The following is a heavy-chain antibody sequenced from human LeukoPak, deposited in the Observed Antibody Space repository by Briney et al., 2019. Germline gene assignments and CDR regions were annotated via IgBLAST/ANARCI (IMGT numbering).Heavy chain of an antibody. CDR3: ARVSFGLVPTTKPFDY. Sequence: ASVKVSCKASGYTFTSYGIGWVRQAPGQGLEWMGWISAYNGNTNYAQKLQGRVTMTTDTSTSTAYMELRSLRSDDTAVYYCARVSFGLVPTTKPFDYWGQGTLVTVSS. J-gene: IGHJ4*02. CDR1: GYTFTSYG. D-gene: IGHD2-2*01. V-gene: IGHV1-18*01. CDR2: ISAYNGNT.